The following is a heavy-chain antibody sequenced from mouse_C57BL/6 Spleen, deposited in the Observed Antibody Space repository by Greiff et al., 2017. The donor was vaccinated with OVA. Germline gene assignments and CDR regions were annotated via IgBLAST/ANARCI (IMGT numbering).Heavy chain of an antibody. Sequence: EVQLQESGGGLVKPGGSLKLSCAASGFTFSSYAMSWVRQTPEKRLEWVATISDGGSYTYYPDNVKGRFTISRDNAKNNLYLQMSHLKSEDTAMYYCAKDPQILDYWGQGTTLTVSS. V-gene: IGHV5-4*01. J-gene: IGHJ2*01. CDR2: ISDGGSYT. CDR1: GFTFSSYA. CDR3: AKDPQILDY.